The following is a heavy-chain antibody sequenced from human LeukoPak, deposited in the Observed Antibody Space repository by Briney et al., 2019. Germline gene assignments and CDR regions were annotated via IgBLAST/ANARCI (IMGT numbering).Heavy chain of an antibody. CDR2: IIPIFGTA. J-gene: IGHJ3*02. D-gene: IGHD5-18*01. CDR1: GGTFSSYA. V-gene: IGHV1-69*13. Sequence: SVKVSCKASGGTFSSYAISWVRQAPGQGLEWMGGIIPIFGTANYAQKFQGRVTITADESTSTAYMELSSLRSEDTAVHYCARDRAAMAHDAFDIWGQGTMVTVSS. CDR3: ARDRAAMAHDAFDI.